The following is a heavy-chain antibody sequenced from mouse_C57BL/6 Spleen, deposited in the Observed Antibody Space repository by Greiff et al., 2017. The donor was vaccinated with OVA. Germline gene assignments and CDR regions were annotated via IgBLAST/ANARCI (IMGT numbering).Heavy chain of an antibody. V-gene: IGHV1-64*01. D-gene: IGHD1-1*01. CDR1: GYTFTSYW. J-gene: IGHJ4*01. CDR3: ARIGTDYSMDY. CDR2: IHPNSGST. Sequence: VQLQQPGAELVKPGASVKLSCKASGYTFTSYWMHWVKQRPGQGLEWIGMIHPNSGSTNYNEKFKSKATLTVDKSSSTAYMQLSSLTSEDSAVYYCARIGTDYSMDYWGQGTSVTVSS.